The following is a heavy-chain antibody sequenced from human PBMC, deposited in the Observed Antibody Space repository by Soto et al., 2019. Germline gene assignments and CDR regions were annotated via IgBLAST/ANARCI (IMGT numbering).Heavy chain of an antibody. V-gene: IGHV4-34*01. J-gene: IGHJ5*02. CDR3: ARAHNIVVVPAAMGMFDP. D-gene: IGHD2-2*01. Sequence: PSETLSLTCAVYGGSFSGYYWSWIRQPPGKGLEWIGEINHSGSTNYNPSLKSRVTISVDTSKNQFSLKLSSVTAADTAVYYCARAHNIVVVPAAMGMFDPWGQGTLVTVSS. CDR2: INHSGST. CDR1: GGSFSGYY.